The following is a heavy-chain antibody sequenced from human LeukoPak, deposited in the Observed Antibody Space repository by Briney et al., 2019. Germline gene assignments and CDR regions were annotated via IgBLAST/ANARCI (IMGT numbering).Heavy chain of an antibody. J-gene: IGHJ4*02. Sequence: ASVKVSCKASGYTFTSYDINWVRQATGQGLEWMGWMNPNSGNTGYAQKFQGRVTITADKSTSTAYMELSSLRSEDTAVYYCARDTLSSYYDYWGQGTLVTVSS. D-gene: IGHD6-13*01. CDR2: MNPNSGNT. CDR3: ARDTLSSYYDY. CDR1: GYTFTSYD. V-gene: IGHV1-8*01.